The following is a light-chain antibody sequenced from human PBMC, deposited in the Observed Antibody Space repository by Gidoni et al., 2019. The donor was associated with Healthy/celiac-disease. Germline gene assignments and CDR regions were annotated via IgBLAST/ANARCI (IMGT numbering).Light chain of an antibody. CDR3: MIWHSSAWV. Sequence: LTCTLRSGINVGTYRIYWYQQKPGSPPQYLLRYKSDSDASANAGILLISGLQSEDEADYYCMIWHSSAWVFGGGTKLTVL. CDR1: SGINVGTYR. CDR2: YKSDS. J-gene: IGLJ3*02. V-gene: IGLV5-45*01.